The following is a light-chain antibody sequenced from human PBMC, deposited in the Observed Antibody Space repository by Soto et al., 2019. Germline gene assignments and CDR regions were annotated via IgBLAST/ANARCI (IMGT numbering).Light chain of an antibody. CDR1: QSVSSF. CDR2: DAS. CDR3: QQRSGWPPT. Sequence: EIVLTQSPATLSLSPGERATLSCRASQSVSSFLAWYQQKPGQAPRLLIYDASNRATDTPARFSGSGSGTDFTLTISSLEPEDSAIYFCQQRSGWPPTFGGGTKVDIK. V-gene: IGKV3-11*01. J-gene: IGKJ4*01.